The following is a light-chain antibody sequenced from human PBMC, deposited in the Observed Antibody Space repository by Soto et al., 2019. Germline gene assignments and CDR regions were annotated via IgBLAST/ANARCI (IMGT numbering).Light chain of an antibody. V-gene: IGKV1-5*03. Sequence: DIQMTQSPSSLSASVGDRVTITYRASQSISSWLAWYQQKPGKAPKLLIYKASSLESGVPSRFSGSGSGTDFTLTISSLQPDEFATYDCQQYNSYPWTVGQGTKVDIK. J-gene: IGKJ1*01. CDR2: KAS. CDR1: QSISSW. CDR3: QQYNSYPWT.